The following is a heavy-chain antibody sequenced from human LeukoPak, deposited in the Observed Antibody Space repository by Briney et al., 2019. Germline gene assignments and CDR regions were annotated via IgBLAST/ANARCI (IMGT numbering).Heavy chain of an antibody. J-gene: IGHJ4*02. V-gene: IGHV1-46*01. CDR2: INPSGRTT. CDR3: ATDDLDYGAPGN. D-gene: IGHD4/OR15-4a*01. CDR1: EYTFTSYD. Sequence: GASVKVSCMASEYTFTSYDFHWVRQAPGQGLEWMGMINPSGRTTTNAEKFQGRVTMTRDTSTSTVHMELSSLRSDDTAIYYCATDDLDYGAPGNWGQGTLVIVSS.